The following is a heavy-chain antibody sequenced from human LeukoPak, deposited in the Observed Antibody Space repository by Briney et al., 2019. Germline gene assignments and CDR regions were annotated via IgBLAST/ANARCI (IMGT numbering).Heavy chain of an antibody. CDR1: GLTVSSTY. J-gene: IGHJ4*02. CDR2: LYSGGGT. V-gene: IGHV3-66*01. CDR3: ARDLTKSGFVDY. D-gene: IGHD5-12*01. Sequence: PGGSLRRSFAASGLTVSSTYMTSVRQAPGQGLERVSVLYSGGGTYYADSVKGRFTISRDNSKNTLYLQMNSLRAEDTAIYYCARDLTKSGFVDYWGQGTLVTVSS.